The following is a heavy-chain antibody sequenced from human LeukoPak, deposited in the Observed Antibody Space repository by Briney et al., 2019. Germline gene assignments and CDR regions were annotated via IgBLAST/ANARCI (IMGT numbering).Heavy chain of an antibody. V-gene: IGHV3-21*01. Sequence: GGSLRLSCTVSGLSFGDYGMSWVRQAPGKGLEWVSSISSSSSYIYYADSVKGRFTISLDNAKNSLYLQMNSLRAEDTAVYYCAIRGSPMVRNYWGQGTLVTVSS. J-gene: IGHJ4*02. D-gene: IGHD3-10*01. CDR3: AIRGSPMVRNY. CDR2: ISSSSSYI. CDR1: GLSFGDYG.